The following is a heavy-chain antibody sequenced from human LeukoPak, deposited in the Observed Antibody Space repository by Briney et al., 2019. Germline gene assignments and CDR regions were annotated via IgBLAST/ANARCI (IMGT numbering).Heavy chain of an antibody. CDR2: ISSSSSYI. CDR3: ARGGDYGGHWFDP. CDR1: GFTFRSYS. V-gene: IGHV3-21*01. J-gene: IGHJ5*02. D-gene: IGHD4-23*01. Sequence: GGSLRLSCAASGFTFRSYSMNWVRQAPGKGLEWVSSISSSSSYIYYADSVKGRFTISRDNAKNSLYLRMNSLRAEDTAVYYCARGGDYGGHWFDPWGQGTLVTVSS.